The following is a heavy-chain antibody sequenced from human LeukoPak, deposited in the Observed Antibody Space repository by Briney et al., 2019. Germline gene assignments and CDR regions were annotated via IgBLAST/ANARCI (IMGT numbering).Heavy chain of an antibody. V-gene: IGHV1-2*02. CDR2: INPNSGGT. CDR1: GYTFTGYY. Sequence: ASVKVSCKASGYTFTGYYMHWVRQAPGQGLEWMGWINPNSGGTNYAQKFKGRVTMTRDTSISTAYMELSRLRSDDTAVYYCARARLTYCSGGSCYSGSYMDVWGKGTTVTVSS. J-gene: IGHJ6*03. CDR3: ARARLTYCSGGSCYSGSYMDV. D-gene: IGHD2-15*01.